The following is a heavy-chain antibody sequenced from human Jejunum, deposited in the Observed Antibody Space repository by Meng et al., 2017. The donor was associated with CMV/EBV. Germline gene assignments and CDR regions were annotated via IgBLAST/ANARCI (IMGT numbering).Heavy chain of an antibody. V-gene: IGHV1-69*04. D-gene: IGHD4-11*01. CDR3: ARVGTDYCHGY. CDR2: IIPVLGVA. Sequence: THHSYAISGVRQAPGQGLEWMGKIIPVLGVANYAQRFQGRVTLTADKSTSTVYMEMSSLRSEDTAVYYCARVGTDYCHGYWGQGTLVTVSS. CDR1: THHSYA. J-gene: IGHJ4*02.